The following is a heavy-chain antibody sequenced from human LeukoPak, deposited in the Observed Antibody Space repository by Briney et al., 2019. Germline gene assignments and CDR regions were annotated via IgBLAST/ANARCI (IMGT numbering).Heavy chain of an antibody. CDR1: GYGFTSYW. Sequence: GESLKISCKGSGYGFTSYWIGWVRQMPGKGLEWLGIIYPGDSDTRYSPSFQGQVTISADKSISTPYLQWSSLKASDTAMYYCARRCGGDCRAYDAFDIWGQGTMVTVSS. D-gene: IGHD2-21*01. J-gene: IGHJ3*02. CDR2: IYPGDSDT. V-gene: IGHV5-51*01. CDR3: ARRCGGDCRAYDAFDI.